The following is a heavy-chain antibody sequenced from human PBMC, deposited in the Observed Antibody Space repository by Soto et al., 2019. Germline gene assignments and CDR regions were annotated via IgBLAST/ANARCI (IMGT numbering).Heavy chain of an antibody. CDR2: ISGSGGRS. D-gene: IGHD3-16*01. J-gene: IGHJ4*02. CDR1: GFTFTNYA. Sequence: LRLSCAASGFTFTNYAMTWVRQGPGKGLEWVSGISGSGGRSYYADSVKGRFTISRDNSKSTLYLQMNSLRAEDTAVYYCAKAYFVWSSEQPYYFDYWGQGTLVTVSS. V-gene: IGHV3-23*01. CDR3: AKAYFVWSSEQPYYFDY.